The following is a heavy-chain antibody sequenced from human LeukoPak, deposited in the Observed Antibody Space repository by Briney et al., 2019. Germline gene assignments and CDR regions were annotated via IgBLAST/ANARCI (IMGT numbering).Heavy chain of an antibody. CDR3: ARGPSGYHNT. Sequence: QAGGSLRLSCAASGFTFSSYGMHWVRQAPGKGLEWVTFIRYDGSNQYYVDSVKGRFTISRDNSKNTVYLQMNSLRAEDTAVYYCARGPSGYHNTGGQGTLVTVSS. CDR1: GFTFSSYG. CDR2: IRYDGSNQ. J-gene: IGHJ4*02. D-gene: IGHD5-12*01. V-gene: IGHV3-30*02.